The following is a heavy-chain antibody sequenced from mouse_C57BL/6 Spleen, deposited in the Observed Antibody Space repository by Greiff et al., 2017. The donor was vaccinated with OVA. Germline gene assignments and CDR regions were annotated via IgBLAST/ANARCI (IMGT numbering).Heavy chain of an antibody. J-gene: IGHJ2*01. D-gene: IGHD4-1*02. CDR2: INPSSGCT. CDR1: GYTFTSYW. Sequence: QVQLQQSGAELAKPGASVKLSCKASGYTFTSYWMHWVKQRPGQGLEWIGDINPSSGCTNYNQKFKGKATLTADKSSSTAYMQLRRLTYEDSAVYDCATPNCLGDWGKGTTLTVSS. V-gene: IGHV1-7*01. CDR3: ATPNCLGD.